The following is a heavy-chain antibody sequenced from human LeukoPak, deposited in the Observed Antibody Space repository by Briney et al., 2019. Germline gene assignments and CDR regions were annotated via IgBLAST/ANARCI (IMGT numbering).Heavy chain of an antibody. D-gene: IGHD3-9*01. J-gene: IGHJ4*02. Sequence: PGGSLRLSCAASGFTFSSYAMHWVRQAPGKGLEWVAVTSYDGNKRYYADSVEGRFTISRDNSENTLYLQMNSLRAEDTAVYYCAREPSGDWLSRFDYWGQGTLVTVSS. CDR1: GFTFSSYA. CDR3: AREPSGDWLSRFDY. CDR2: TSYDGNKR. V-gene: IGHV3-30-3*01.